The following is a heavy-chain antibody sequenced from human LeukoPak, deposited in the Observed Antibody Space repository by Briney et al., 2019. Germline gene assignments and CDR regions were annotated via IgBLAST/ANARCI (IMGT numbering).Heavy chain of an antibody. J-gene: IGHJ3*02. CDR2: INPNSGGT. V-gene: IGHV1-2*02. D-gene: IGHD3-9*01. CDR1: GYTFTGYY. Sequence: ASVKVSCKASGYTFTGYYMHWVRQAPGQGLGWMGWINPNSGGTNYAQKFQGRVTMTRDTSISTAYMELSRLRSDDTAVYYCARTAVLRYFDWSSIDAFDIWGQGTMVTVSS. CDR3: ARTAVLRYFDWSSIDAFDI.